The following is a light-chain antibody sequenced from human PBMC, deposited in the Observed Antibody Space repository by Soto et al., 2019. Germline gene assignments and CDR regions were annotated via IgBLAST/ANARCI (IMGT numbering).Light chain of an antibody. J-gene: IGKJ1*01. Sequence: EIVLTQSPGTLSLSPGERATLSCRASQSVSSNYLAWYHQKPGQAPRLLIYGASNRATGIPDRFSGSGSGTNFTLTISRLEPEDFAVYYCQQYGSSGTFGQGTKVDIK. V-gene: IGKV3-20*01. CDR2: GAS. CDR1: QSVSSNY. CDR3: QQYGSSGT.